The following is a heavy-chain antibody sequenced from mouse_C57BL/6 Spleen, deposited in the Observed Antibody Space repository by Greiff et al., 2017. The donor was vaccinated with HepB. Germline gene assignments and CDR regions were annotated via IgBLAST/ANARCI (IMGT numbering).Heavy chain of an antibody. D-gene: IGHD2-1*01. Sequence: QVTLKVSGPGILQPSQTLSLTCSFSGFSLSTFGMGVGWIRQPSGKGLEWLAHIWWDDDKYYNPALKSRLTISKDTSKNQVFLKIANVDTADTATYYCARMRGYWDGNYVRDFDYWGQGTTLTVSS. V-gene: IGHV8-8*01. J-gene: IGHJ2*01. CDR1: GFSLSTFGMG. CDR3: ARMRGYWDGNYVRDFDY. CDR2: IWWDDDK.